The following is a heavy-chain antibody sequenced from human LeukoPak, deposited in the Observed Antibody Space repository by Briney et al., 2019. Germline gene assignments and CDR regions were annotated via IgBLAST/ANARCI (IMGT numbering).Heavy chain of an antibody. V-gene: IGHV4-39*01. CDR3: ARQGIVARLAPDY. D-gene: IGHD6-6*01. CDR1: GGSISSSSYY. Sequence: SQTLSLTCTVSGGSISSSSYYWGWIRQPPGKGLEWIGSIYYSGSTYYNPSLKSRVTISVDTSKNQFSLKLSSVTAADTAVYYCARQGIVARLAPDYWGQGTLVTVSS. CDR2: IYYSGST. J-gene: IGHJ4*02.